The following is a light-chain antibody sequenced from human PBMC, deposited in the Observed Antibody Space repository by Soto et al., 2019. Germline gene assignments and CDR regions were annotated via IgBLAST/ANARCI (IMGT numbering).Light chain of an antibody. V-gene: IGKV1-39*01. CDR3: QQSYTTASIT. CDR1: QSISRN. J-gene: IGKJ5*01. Sequence: DIQMTQSPSSLSASVGDRVTITCRASQSISRNLNWYQHKPGKAPKLLIYAASSLQSGVPSRFSGGGSGTEFTLSISSLQPEDFGTYYWQQSYTTASITFGQGTRLEIK. CDR2: AAS.